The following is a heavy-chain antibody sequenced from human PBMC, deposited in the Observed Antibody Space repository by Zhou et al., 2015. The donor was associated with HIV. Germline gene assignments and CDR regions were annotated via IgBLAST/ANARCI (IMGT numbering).Heavy chain of an antibody. CDR3: ASRGDVDIVATWELFDY. CDR2: IIPIFGTA. D-gene: IGHD5-12*01. CDR1: GGTFSSYA. Sequence: QVQLVQSGAEVKKPGSSVKVSCKASGGTFSSYAISWVRQAPGQGLEWMGGIIPIFGTANYAQKFQGRVTITADESTSTAYMELSSLRSEDTAVYYCASRGDVDIVATWELFDYWGQGTLVTVSS. J-gene: IGHJ4*02. V-gene: IGHV1-69*01.